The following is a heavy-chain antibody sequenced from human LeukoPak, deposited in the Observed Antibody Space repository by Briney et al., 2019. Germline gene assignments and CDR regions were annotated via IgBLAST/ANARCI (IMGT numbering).Heavy chain of an antibody. J-gene: IGHJ5*01. D-gene: IGHD4-23*01. Sequence: SETLSLTCTVSGGSISSYYWSWIRQPPGKGLEWIGYIYYSGSTKYNPSLKSRVTISVDTSKNQFTLKLSSLTAADTAVYYCARNHGGWFDSWGQGTLVTVSS. CDR2: IYYSGST. V-gene: IGHV4-59*01. CDR3: ARNHGGWFDS. CDR1: GGSISSYY.